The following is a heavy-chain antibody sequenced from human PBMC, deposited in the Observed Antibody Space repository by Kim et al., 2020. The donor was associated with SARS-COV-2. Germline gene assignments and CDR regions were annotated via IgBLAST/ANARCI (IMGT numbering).Heavy chain of an antibody. CDR3: ARVSAAAAADY. J-gene: IGHJ4*02. D-gene: IGHD6-13*01. CDR1: GGSISNYY. V-gene: IGHV4-59*01. CDR2: IYYSGST. Sequence: SETLSLTCTVSGGSISNYYWSWIRQPPGKVLEWVGYIYYSGSTNYNPSLKSRVTISVDTSKNQFSLRLSSVTAADTAVYYCARVSAAAAADYWGQGTLVTVSS.